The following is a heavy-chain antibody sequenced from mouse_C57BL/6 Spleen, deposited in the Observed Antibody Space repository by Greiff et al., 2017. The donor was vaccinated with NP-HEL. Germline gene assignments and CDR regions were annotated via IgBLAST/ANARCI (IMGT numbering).Heavy chain of an antibody. V-gene: IGHV3-6*01. CDR3: AREKELGWYFDV. Sequence: EVQLQQSGPGLVKPSQSLSLTCSVTGYSITSGYYWNWIRQFPGNKLEWMGYISYDGSNNYNPSLKNRISITRDTSKNQLFLKLNSVTTEDTATYYCAREKELGWYFDVWGTGTTVTVSS. CDR1: GYSITSGYY. D-gene: IGHD4-1*01. J-gene: IGHJ1*03. CDR2: ISYDGSN.